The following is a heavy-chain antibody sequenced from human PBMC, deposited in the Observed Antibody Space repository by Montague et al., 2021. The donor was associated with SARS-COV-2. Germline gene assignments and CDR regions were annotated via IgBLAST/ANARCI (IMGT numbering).Heavy chain of an antibody. CDR1: GGSVSSSPYD. CDR3: ASSYYYGSGTYVYNYYMDV. J-gene: IGHJ6*03. D-gene: IGHD3-10*01. CDR2: IYYSGRT. V-gene: IGHV4-39*01. Sequence: ETLPLTCTVAGGSVSSSPYDWGWIRQPPGRGLEWVGSIYYSGRTYFSPSVKSRLTISVDSSENQFSLRLSSVTAADTAVYYCASSYYYGSGTYVYNYYMDVWGKGTTVTVSS.